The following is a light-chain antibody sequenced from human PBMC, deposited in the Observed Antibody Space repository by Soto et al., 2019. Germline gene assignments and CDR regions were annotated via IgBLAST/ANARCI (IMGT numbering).Light chain of an antibody. CDR3: QQYGGSPLYT. Sequence: DIVLTQSPGTLSLSPGDRATLSCRASQSVSSSDLAWYQQKPGQAPRLLIYGASTRATGIPDRFSGSGSGTDFTLTISRLEPADFAVYYCQQYGGSPLYTFGQGTKLEIK. V-gene: IGKV3-20*01. CDR2: GAS. CDR1: QSVSSSD. J-gene: IGKJ2*01.